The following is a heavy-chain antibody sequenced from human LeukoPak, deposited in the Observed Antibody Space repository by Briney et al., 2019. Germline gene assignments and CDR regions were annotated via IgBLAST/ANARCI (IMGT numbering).Heavy chain of an antibody. V-gene: IGHV1-18*01. D-gene: IGHD1-26*01. J-gene: IGHJ4*02. Sequence: ASVKVSCKASGYTFTSYGISWVRQAPGQGLEWMGWISAYNGNTNYAQKLQGRVTMTTDTSTSTAYMELRSLRSDDTAVYYCARDEDGIVGATELRYFDYWGQGTLVTVSS. CDR2: ISAYNGNT. CDR3: ARDEDGIVGATELRYFDY. CDR1: GYTFTSYG.